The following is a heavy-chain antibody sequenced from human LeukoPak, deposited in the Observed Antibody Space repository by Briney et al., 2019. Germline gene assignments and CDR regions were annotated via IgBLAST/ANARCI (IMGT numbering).Heavy chain of an antibody. CDR1: GFTFSDYY. CDR2: ISGSGGST. Sequence: GGSLRLSCAASGFTFSDYYMSWVRQAPGKGLEWVSAISGSGGSTYYADSVKGRFTISRDNSKNTLYLQMDSLRAEDTAVYYCAKDVVGATQNYWGQGTLVTVSS. D-gene: IGHD1-26*01. J-gene: IGHJ4*02. CDR3: AKDVVGATQNY. V-gene: IGHV3-23*01.